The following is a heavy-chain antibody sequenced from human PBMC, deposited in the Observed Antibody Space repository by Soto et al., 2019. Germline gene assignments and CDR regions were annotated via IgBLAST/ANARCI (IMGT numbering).Heavy chain of an antibody. D-gene: IGHD6-13*01. CDR1: GFTVSNNY. Sequence: EVQLVETGGVLIQPGGSLRLSCAASGFTVSNNYMSWVRQAPGKGLEWVSLIYSGGSTYYADSVKGRFTISRDNSKNTLYLHMNSLRAEDTAVYYCATYSSLDYWGQGTLVTVSS. J-gene: IGHJ4*02. CDR3: ATYSSLDY. CDR2: IYSGGST. V-gene: IGHV3-53*02.